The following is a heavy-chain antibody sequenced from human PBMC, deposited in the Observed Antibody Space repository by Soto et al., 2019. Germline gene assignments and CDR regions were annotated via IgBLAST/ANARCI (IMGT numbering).Heavy chain of an antibody. J-gene: IGHJ4*02. Sequence: PGGSLRLSCAASGFTFEDYAMHWVRQAPGKGLEWVSGISWNSGSIGYADSVKGRFTISRDNAKNSLYLQMNSLRAEDTALYYCAKDKSSSWYYFDYWGQGTLVTVSS. D-gene: IGHD6-13*01. CDR2: ISWNSGSI. CDR1: GFTFEDYA. CDR3: AKDKSSSWYYFDY. V-gene: IGHV3-9*01.